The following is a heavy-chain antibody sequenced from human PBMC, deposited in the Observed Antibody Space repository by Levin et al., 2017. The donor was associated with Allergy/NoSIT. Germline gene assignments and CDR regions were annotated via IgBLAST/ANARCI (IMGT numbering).Heavy chain of an antibody. CDR3: ARGEPGWFDP. V-gene: IGHV3-48*03. CDR1: GFTFSSYE. Sequence: GGSLRLSCAASGFTFSSYEMNWVRQAPGKGLEWISYISSSGGTIYYADSVKGRFTISRDNAKNSLYLQMNSLRAEDTAVYCCARGEPGWFDPWGQGTLVTVSS. CDR2: ISSSGGTI. J-gene: IGHJ5*02. D-gene: IGHD1-14*01.